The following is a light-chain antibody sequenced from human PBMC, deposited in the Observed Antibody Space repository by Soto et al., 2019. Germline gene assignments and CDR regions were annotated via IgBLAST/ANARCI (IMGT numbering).Light chain of an antibody. Sequence: EIVLTQSPGTLSLSPGERATLSCRASQSVSSSYLAWSQQKPGQAPRLLIYGASTRATGIPARFSGSGSGTEFTLTISSLQSEDFAVYYCQQYNNWPPWTFGQGTKVDIK. V-gene: IGKV3-15*01. J-gene: IGKJ1*01. CDR2: GAS. CDR1: QSVSSSY. CDR3: QQYNNWPPWT.